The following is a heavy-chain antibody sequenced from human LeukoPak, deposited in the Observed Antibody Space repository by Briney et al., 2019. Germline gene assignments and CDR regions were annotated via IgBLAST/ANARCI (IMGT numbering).Heavy chain of an antibody. V-gene: IGHV4-59*01. Sequence: PSETLSLTCTVSGGSISSYYWSWIRQPPGKGLEWIGYIYYSGSTNYNPSLKSRVTISVDTSKNQFSLKLSSVTAADTAVYYCASTYYYDSSGSYYYGMDVWGQGTTVTVSS. CDR3: ASTYYYDSSGSYYYGMDV. CDR1: GGSISSYY. J-gene: IGHJ6*02. D-gene: IGHD3-22*01. CDR2: IYYSGST.